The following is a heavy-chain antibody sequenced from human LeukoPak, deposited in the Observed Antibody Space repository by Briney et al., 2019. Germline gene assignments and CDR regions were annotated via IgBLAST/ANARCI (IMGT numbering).Heavy chain of an antibody. D-gene: IGHD2-15*01. V-gene: IGHV4-4*02. Sequence: PSETLSLTCAVSGGSISSSNWWSGVRQPPGKGLEWIGEIYHSGSTNYNPSLKSRVTISVDKSKNQFSLKLSSVTAADTAVYYCARDSTGGYCSGGSCHNSWGQGTLVTVSS. CDR3: ARDSTGGYCSGGSCHNS. CDR1: GGSISSSNW. CDR2: IYHSGST. J-gene: IGHJ4*02.